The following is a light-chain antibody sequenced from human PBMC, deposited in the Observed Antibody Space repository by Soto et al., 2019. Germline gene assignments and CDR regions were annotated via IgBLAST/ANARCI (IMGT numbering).Light chain of an antibody. J-gene: IGKJ1*01. CDR2: AAA. Sequence: DRQMTQSANSLSAAGGDSVTITCRASQSITTYLNWYQQTSGEAPKLLIYAAARLQTGVPSRFSGSGSGTDFALTIRSLHPYDFATYYCQQAYGAPPTFGQGTKVDIK. CDR3: QQAYGAPPT. V-gene: IGKV1-39*01. CDR1: QSITTY.